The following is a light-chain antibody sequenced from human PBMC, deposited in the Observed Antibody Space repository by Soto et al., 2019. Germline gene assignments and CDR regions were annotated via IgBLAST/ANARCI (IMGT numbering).Light chain of an antibody. V-gene: IGLV2-23*01. CDR1: SSDVGSYNL. Sequence: QSALTQPASGSGSPGQSITISCTGTSSDVGSYNLVSWYQQHPGKAPKLMIYEDNKRPSGVSNRFSGSKSGNTASLTISGLQAEDEAHYYCCSYAPISTVVFGGGTKVTVL. J-gene: IGLJ3*02. CDR3: CSYAPISTVV. CDR2: EDN.